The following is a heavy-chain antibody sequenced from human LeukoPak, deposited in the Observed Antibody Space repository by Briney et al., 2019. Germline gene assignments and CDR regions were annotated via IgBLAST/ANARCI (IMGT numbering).Heavy chain of an antibody. V-gene: IGHV4-59*01. CDR2: IYYIGST. Sequence: PSETLSLTCTVSGDSISSYYWSWIQQPPGKGLEWIGYIYYIGSTNYNPPLKSRVTISVDTSKNQFSLKLSSVTAADTAVYYCARDYAFDIWGQGTMVTVSS. CDR1: GDSISSYY. J-gene: IGHJ3*02. CDR3: ARDYAFDI.